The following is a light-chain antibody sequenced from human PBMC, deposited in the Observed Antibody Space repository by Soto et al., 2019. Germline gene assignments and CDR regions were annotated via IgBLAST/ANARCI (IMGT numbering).Light chain of an antibody. Sequence: EIVLTQSPATLSSFPGDRVTLSCRASQYINTRLAWYQHRPGQAPRLLIYQTSLRAAGIPARFSASGSGTDFTLTISDVQPEDFALYYCHQRQSWTRTFGQGTKVDIX. CDR1: QYINTR. J-gene: IGKJ1*01. CDR2: QTS. CDR3: HQRQSWTRT. V-gene: IGKV3-11*01.